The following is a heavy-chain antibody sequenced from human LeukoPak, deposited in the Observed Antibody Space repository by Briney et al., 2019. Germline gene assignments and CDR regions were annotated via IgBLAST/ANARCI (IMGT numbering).Heavy chain of an antibody. V-gene: IGHV4-59*01. Sequence: SETLSLTCTVSGGSISSYYWSWIRQPPGKGLEWIGYIHYSGSTNYNPSLKSRVTISVATSKNQFSLKLSSVTAADTAVYYCARETTMVPGDYWGQGTLVTVSS. CDR3: ARETTMVPGDY. D-gene: IGHD3-10*01. CDR2: IHYSGST. J-gene: IGHJ4*02. CDR1: GGSISSYY.